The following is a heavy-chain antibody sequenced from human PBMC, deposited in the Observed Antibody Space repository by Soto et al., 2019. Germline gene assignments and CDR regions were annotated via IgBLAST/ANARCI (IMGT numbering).Heavy chain of an antibody. D-gene: IGHD6-13*01. CDR2: VSGSGTT. V-gene: IGHV3-48*03. Sequence: HPGGSLRLSCVTSGYTFNSHEMNWIRQTPGKRLEWISSVSGSGTTKYADSVKGRFTISRDNAHKSIYLQVNSLRVEDTGVYYCARGGIHWGQGALVTVS. CDR3: ARGGIH. J-gene: IGHJ4*02. CDR1: GYTFNSHE.